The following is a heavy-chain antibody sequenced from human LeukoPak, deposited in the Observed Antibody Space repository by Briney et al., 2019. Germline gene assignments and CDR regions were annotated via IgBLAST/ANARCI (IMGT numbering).Heavy chain of an antibody. CDR2: IIPILGIA. Sequence: ASVKVSCKASGYTFTSYGISWVRQAPGQGLEWMGRIIPILGIANYAQKFQGRVTITADKSTSTAYMELSSLRSEDTAVYYCARAGGASGYYGYYFDYWGQGTLVTVSS. V-gene: IGHV1-69*04. J-gene: IGHJ4*02. CDR3: ARAGGASGYYGYYFDY. CDR1: GYTFTSYG. D-gene: IGHD3-22*01.